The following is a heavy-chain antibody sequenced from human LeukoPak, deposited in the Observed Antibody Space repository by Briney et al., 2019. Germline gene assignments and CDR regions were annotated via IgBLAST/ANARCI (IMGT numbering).Heavy chain of an antibody. J-gene: IGHJ3*02. CDR2: IYYSGST. Sequence: SETLSLTCTVSGGPISSYYWSWIRQPPGKGLEWIGYIYYSGSTNYNPSLKSRVTISVDTSKNQFSLKLSSVTAADTAVYYCERQTPDYGGTGSDAFDIWGQGTMVTVSS. CDR1: GGPISSYY. CDR3: ERQTPDYGGTGSDAFDI. V-gene: IGHV4-59*08. D-gene: IGHD4-23*01.